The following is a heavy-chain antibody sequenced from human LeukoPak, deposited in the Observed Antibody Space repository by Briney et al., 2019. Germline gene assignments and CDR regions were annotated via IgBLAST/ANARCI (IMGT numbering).Heavy chain of an antibody. Sequence: SETLSLTCTVSGGSISSYYWSWIRQPPGKGLEWIGYIYYSGTTNYNPSLKSRVTISVDTSKNQFSLKLSSVTAADTAMYYCATAHGSDYRYYYHYQMDVWGKGTTVTVSS. CDR3: ATAHGSDYRYYYHYQMDV. D-gene: IGHD3-10*01. CDR2: IYYSGTT. CDR1: GGSISSYY. J-gene: IGHJ6*03. V-gene: IGHV4-59*01.